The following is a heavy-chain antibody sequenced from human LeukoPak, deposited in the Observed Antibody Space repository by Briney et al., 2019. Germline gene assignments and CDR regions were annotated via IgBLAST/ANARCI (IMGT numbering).Heavy chain of an antibody. Sequence: GGSLRLSCAASGFTFDDYAMHWVRQAPGKGLEWVSGISWNSGSIGYADSVKGRFTISRDNAKNTLYLQMNSLRAEDTAVYYCARYSGGTSGFYAFDIWGQGTMVTVSS. CDR1: GFTFDDYA. CDR2: ISWNSGSI. J-gene: IGHJ3*02. V-gene: IGHV3-9*01. D-gene: IGHD3-10*01. CDR3: ARYSGGTSGFYAFDI.